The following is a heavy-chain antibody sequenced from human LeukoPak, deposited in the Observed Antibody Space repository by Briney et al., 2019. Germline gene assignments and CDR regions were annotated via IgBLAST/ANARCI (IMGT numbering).Heavy chain of an antibody. CDR2: ISGSGGSR. D-gene: IGHD2-2*02. J-gene: IGHJ4*02. CDR1: GFTFNIYA. CDR3: ARDLGYCSSTSCYRAYYFDY. Sequence: PGGSLRLSCAASGFTFNIYAMSWVRQAPGKGLEWVSTISGSGGSRYYADSVKGRFTISRDNSKNTLYLQMNSLRAEDTAVYYCARDLGYCSSTSCYRAYYFDYWGQGTLVTVSS. V-gene: IGHV3-23*01.